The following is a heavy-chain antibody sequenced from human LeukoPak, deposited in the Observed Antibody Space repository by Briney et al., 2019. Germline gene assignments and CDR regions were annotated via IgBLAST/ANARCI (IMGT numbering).Heavy chain of an antibody. D-gene: IGHD4-17*01. CDR1: GGSISSGGYY. J-gene: IGHJ6*02. V-gene: IGHV4-31*03. CDR3: ARASDYGNLVLDV. Sequence: PSETLSLTCTVSGGSISSGGYYWSWIRQHPGKGLEWIGYIYYSGSTYYNPSLKSRVTISVDTSKNQFSLKLSSVTAADTAVYYCARASDYGNLVLDVWGQGTTVTVSS. CDR2: IYYSGST.